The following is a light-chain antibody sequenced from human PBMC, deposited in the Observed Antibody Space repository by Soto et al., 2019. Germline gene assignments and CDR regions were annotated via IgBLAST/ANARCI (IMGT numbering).Light chain of an antibody. Sequence: EIVMTQSPATLSVSPGERVTLSCRASQSVVTYLAWYQQKPGQAPRLLIYGASSRATGIPDRFSGSGSGTDFTLTISRLEPEDFAVYYCQQYGSSRWTFGQGTKVEIK. CDR2: GAS. CDR3: QQYGSSRWT. V-gene: IGKV3-20*01. CDR1: QSVVTY. J-gene: IGKJ1*01.